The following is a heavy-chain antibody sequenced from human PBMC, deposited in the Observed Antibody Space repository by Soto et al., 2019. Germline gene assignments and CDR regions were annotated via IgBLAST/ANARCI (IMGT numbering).Heavy chain of an antibody. CDR2: IYYSGST. V-gene: IGHV4-30-4*01. D-gene: IGHD3-3*01. CDR3: ARGTRITIIGGAPAFDI. J-gene: IGHJ3*02. CDR1: GGSISSGDYY. Sequence: SETLSLTCTVCGGSISSGDYYWSWIRQPPXKGLEWIGYIYYSGSTYYNPSLKSRVTISVDTSKNQFSLKLSSVTAADTAVYYCARGTRITIIGGAPAFDIWGQGTMVTVS.